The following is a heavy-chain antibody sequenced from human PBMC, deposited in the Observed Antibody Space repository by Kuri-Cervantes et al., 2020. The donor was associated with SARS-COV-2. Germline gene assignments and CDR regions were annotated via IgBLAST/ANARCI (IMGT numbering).Heavy chain of an antibody. Sequence: GGSLRLSCKASGGTFSSYAISWARQAPGQGLEWMGGIIPIFGTANYAQKFQGRVTITADESTSTAYMELSSLRSEDTAVYYCASLGDAGDLSPPFDYWGQGTLVTVSS. J-gene: IGHJ4*02. V-gene: IGHV1-69*01. CDR1: GGTFSSYA. CDR3: ASLGDAGDLSPPFDY. D-gene: IGHD3-16*01. CDR2: IIPIFGTA.